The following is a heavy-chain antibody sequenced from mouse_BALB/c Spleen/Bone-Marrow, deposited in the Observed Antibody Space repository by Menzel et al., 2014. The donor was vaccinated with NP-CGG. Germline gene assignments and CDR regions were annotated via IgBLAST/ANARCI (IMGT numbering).Heavy chain of an antibody. CDR2: ISDDGGNT. V-gene: IGHV5-4*02. J-gene: IGHJ4*01. Sequence: EVKVVESGGGLVKPGGSLKLSCAASGFTFSDYYMFWVRQTPEKRLEWVATISDDGGNTYYRDSVKGRFTISRDNAKNKLSLQMSGLKSENTATYHCARETGPRAIGYWGQETSVAVSS. CDR1: GFTFSDYY. D-gene: IGHD4-1*01. CDR3: ARETGPRAIGY.